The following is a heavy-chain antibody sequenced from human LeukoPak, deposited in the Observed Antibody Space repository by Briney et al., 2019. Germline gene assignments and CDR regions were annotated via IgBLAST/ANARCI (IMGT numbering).Heavy chain of an antibody. J-gene: IGHJ4*02. V-gene: IGHV4-59*08. CDR2: IYYSGST. CDR1: GGSISSYY. CDR3: ARHSRDYYDSSGPGHFDY. Sequence: SETLSLTCTVSGGSISSYYWSWIRQPPGKGLEWIGYIYYSGSTNYNPSLKSRVTISVDTSKNQFSLKLSSVTAADTAVYYCARHSRDYYDSSGPGHFDYWGQGTLVTVSS. D-gene: IGHD3-22*01.